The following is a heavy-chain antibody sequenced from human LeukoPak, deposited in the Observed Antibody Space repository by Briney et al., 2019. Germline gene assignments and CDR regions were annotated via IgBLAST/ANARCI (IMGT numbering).Heavy chain of an antibody. CDR2: IRPSDTYT. CDR1: GYTFTTYY. D-gene: IGHD1-7*01. J-gene: IGHJ4*02. Sequence: ASVKVSCKPSGYTFTTYYIHWVRQAPGQGLEWMGVIRPSDTYTNYAQKFQGRVTITADKSTGTAYMELSSLRSEDTAVYYCARDRGTGTTWSFSDYWGQGTLVTVSS. V-gene: IGHV1-46*01. CDR3: ARDRGTGTTWSFSDY.